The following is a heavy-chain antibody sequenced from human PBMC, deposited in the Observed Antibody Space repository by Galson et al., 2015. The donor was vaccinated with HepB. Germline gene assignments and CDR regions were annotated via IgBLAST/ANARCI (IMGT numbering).Heavy chain of an antibody. D-gene: IGHD3-10*01. Sequence: SLRLSCAASGFTFSSYWMSWVRQAPGKGLEWVANIKQDGSEKYYVDSVKGRFTISRDNAKNSLYLQMNSLRAEDTAVYYCARDFGGSGSYYTLDYWGQGTLVTVSS. CDR2: IKQDGSEK. CDR3: ARDFGGSGSYYTLDY. V-gene: IGHV3-7*03. J-gene: IGHJ4*02. CDR1: GFTFSSYW.